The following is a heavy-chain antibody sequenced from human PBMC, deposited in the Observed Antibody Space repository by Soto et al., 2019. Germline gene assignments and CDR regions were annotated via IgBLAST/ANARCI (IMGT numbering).Heavy chain of an antibody. CDR2: IIPIFGTA. Sequence: QVQLVQSGAEVKKPGSSVKVSCKASGGTFSSYAISWVRQAPGQGLEWIGGIIPIFGTANYAQKFQGRVTITADDSTSTAYMELSSLRSEDTAVYYCASRYSYGPLDYYYYGMDVWGQGTTVTVSS. CDR1: GGTFSSYA. CDR3: ASRYSYGPLDYYYYGMDV. J-gene: IGHJ6*02. D-gene: IGHD5-18*01. V-gene: IGHV1-69*12.